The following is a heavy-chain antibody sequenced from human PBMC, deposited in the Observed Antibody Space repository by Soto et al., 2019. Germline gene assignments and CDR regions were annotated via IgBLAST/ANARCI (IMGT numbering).Heavy chain of an antibody. CDR1: GGSISSYY. CDR2: IYYSGST. Sequence: SETLSLTCTVSGGSISSYYWSWIRQPPGKGLEWIGYIYYSGSTNYNPYLKSRVTISVDTSKNQFSLKLSSVTAADTAVYYCARDNYYGSGSYYYYYGMDVRGQGTTVTVSS. V-gene: IGHV4-59*01. CDR3: ARDNYYGSGSYYYYYGMDV. D-gene: IGHD3-10*01. J-gene: IGHJ6*02.